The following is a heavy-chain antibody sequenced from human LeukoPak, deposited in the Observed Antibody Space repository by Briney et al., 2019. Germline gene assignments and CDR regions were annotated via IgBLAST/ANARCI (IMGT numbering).Heavy chain of an antibody. D-gene: IGHD5-24*01. J-gene: IGHJ4*02. V-gene: IGHV3-9*01. CDR2: ISWDSRNI. CDR1: GFTFDDYA. Sequence: GRSLRLSCAASGFTFDDYAMFWVRQAPGKGLEWVAGISWDSRNIGYAASVKGRLTVSRDNAKKSLYLQMNSLRAEDTAIYYCVRDGDVYNFDHWGQGTLVTVSS. CDR3: VRDGDVYNFDH.